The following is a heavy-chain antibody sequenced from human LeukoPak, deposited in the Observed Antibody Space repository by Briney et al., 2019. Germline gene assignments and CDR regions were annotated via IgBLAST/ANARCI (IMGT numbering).Heavy chain of an antibody. CDR2: INRDGTTL. J-gene: IGHJ4*02. D-gene: IGHD2-2*01. V-gene: IGHV3-7*01. Sequence: GGSLRLSCATSGLIFSGRWMSWIRQAPGKGLEWVATINRDGTTLHYVDSVKGRFIVSRDNSKNTLYLQMNSLRAEDTAVYYCAKIRDIVVVPAAAHDYWGQGTLVTVSS. CDR1: GLIFSGRW. CDR3: AKIRDIVVVPAAAHDY.